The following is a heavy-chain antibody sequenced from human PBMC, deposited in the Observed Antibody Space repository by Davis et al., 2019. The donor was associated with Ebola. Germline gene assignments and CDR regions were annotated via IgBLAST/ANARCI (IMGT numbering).Heavy chain of an antibody. V-gene: IGHV1-46*01. D-gene: IGHD3-3*01. CDR2: INPSGGST. CDR3: ARVDFWSGYPTDYYGMDV. Sequence: ASVKVSCKASGYTFTGYYMHWVRQAPGQGLEWMGIINPSGGSTSYAQKFQGRVTMTRDTSTSTVYMELSSLRSEDTAVYYCARVDFWSGYPTDYYGMDVWGQGTTVTVSS. J-gene: IGHJ6*02. CDR1: GYTFTGYY.